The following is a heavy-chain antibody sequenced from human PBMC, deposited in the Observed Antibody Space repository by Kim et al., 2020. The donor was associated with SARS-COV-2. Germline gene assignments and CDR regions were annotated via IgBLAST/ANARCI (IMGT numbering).Heavy chain of an antibody. CDR3: ARDSRGYSYPDY. J-gene: IGHJ4*02. D-gene: IGHD5-18*01. V-gene: IGHV4-31*02. Sequence: YYNPSLKSRVTISVDTSKNQFSLKLSSVTAADTAVYYCARDSRGYSYPDYWGQGTLVTVSS.